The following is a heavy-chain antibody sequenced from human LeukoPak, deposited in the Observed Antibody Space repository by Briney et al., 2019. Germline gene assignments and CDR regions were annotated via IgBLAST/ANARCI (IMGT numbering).Heavy chain of an antibody. CDR3: ARGRRNNCSGGSCENIDY. CDR1: GYTFTSYD. Sequence: ASVKVSCKASGYTFTSYDINWVRQATGQGLEWMGWMNPNSGNTGYAQKFQGRVTMTRNTSISTAYMELSSLRSEDTAVYYCARGRRNNCSGGSCENIDYWGQGTLVTVSS. CDR2: MNPNSGNT. V-gene: IGHV1-8*01. D-gene: IGHD2-15*01. J-gene: IGHJ4*02.